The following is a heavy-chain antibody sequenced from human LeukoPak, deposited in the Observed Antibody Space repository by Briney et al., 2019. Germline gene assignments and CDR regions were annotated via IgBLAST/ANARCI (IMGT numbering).Heavy chain of an antibody. V-gene: IGHV4-59*08. CDR1: GGSISSYY. CDR3: ARALYSSDAFDI. J-gene: IGHJ3*02. D-gene: IGHD5-18*01. Sequence: SETLSLTCTVSGGSISSYYWSWIRQPPGKGLEWFGYIYYSGSTNYNPSLKSRVTISVDTSKNQFSLKLSSVTAADTAVYYCARALYSSDAFDIWGQGTMVTVSS. CDR2: IYYSGST.